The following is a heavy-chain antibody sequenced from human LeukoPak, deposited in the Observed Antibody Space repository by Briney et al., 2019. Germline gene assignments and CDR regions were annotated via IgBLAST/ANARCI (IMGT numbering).Heavy chain of an antibody. Sequence: SGGSLRLSCAASGFTFSSYAKSWVRQAPGKGLKWVSVISGSGGRTYYADAVKGRFTISRDNSKNTLYLQMNSLRVEDTAVYYCAKEFEYCSSTSCSVGDYFDYWGQGTLVTVSS. CDR2: ISGSGGRT. D-gene: IGHD2-2*01. CDR3: AKEFEYCSSTSCSVGDYFDY. CDR1: GFTFSSYA. V-gene: IGHV3-23*01. J-gene: IGHJ4*02.